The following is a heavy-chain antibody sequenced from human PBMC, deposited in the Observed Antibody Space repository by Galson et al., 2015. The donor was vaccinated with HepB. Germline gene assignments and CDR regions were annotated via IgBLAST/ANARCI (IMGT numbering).Heavy chain of an antibody. CDR2: IYSGGST. D-gene: IGHD5-12*01. V-gene: IGHV3-66*01. CDR1: GFIVSSNY. CDR3: ARELGGYTGYNFGY. J-gene: IGHJ4*02. Sequence: SLRLSCAASGFIVSSNYMSWVRQAPGKGLEWVSLIYSGGSTYYADSVKGRFTISRDNSKNTLYLQMNSLRAEDTAVYYCARELGGYTGYNFGYWGQGTLVTVSS.